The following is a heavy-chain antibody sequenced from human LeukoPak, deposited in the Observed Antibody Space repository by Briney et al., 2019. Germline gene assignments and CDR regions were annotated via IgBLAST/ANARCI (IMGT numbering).Heavy chain of an antibody. J-gene: IGHJ4*02. CDR2: IYYSGST. V-gene: IGHV4-59*08. CDR1: GGSISSYY. CDR3: ASLSRQLGGVDY. D-gene: IGHD6-6*01. Sequence: SETLSLTCTVSGGSISSYYWSWIRQPPGKGLEWIGYIYYSGSTNYNPSLKSRVTISVDTSKNQFSLKLSSVTAADTAVYYCASLSRQLGGVDYWGQGTLVTVSS.